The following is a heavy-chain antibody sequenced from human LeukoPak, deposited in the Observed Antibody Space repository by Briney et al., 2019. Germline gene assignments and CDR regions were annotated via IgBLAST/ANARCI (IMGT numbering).Heavy chain of an antibody. Sequence: GGPLRLSCAACGFTFSSYGMHWVRQAPGKGLEWVAFIRYDGSNKYYADSVKGRFTISRDNSKNTLYLQMNSLRAEDTAVYYCAKDFQTWIQLWDDAFDIWGQGTMVTVSS. J-gene: IGHJ3*02. CDR1: GFTFSSYG. V-gene: IGHV3-30*02. D-gene: IGHD5-18*01. CDR3: AKDFQTWIQLWDDAFDI. CDR2: IRYDGSNK.